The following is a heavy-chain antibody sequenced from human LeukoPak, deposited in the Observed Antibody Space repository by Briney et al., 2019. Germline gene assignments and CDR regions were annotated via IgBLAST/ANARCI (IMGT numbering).Heavy chain of an antibody. CDR3: AKGLWFGEPYSIDY. CDR2: ISYDGSNK. V-gene: IGHV3-30-3*01. J-gene: IGHJ4*02. CDR1: GFTFSSYA. Sequence: GGSLKLSCAASGFTFSSYAMHWVRQAPGKGLEWVAVISYDGSNKYYADSVKGRFTISRDNSKNTLYLQMNSLRAEDTAVYYCAKGLWFGEPYSIDYWCQGTLVTVSS. D-gene: IGHD3-10*01.